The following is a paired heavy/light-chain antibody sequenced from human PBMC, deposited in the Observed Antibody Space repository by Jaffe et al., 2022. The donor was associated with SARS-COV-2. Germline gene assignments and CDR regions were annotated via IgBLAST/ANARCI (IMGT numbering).Light chain of an antibody. CDR3: QHYYSTPLT. Sequence: DIVMTQSPDSLAVSLGERATINCKSSQSLLYSSNNKNYLAWYQQKPGQPPKLLIYWASTRESGVPDRFSGSGSGTDFTLTISSLQAEDVAFYYCQHYYSTPLTFGGGTKVEIK. CDR2: WAS. CDR1: QSLLYSSNNKNY. V-gene: IGKV4-1*01. J-gene: IGKJ4*01.
Heavy chain of an antibody. CDR2: VYYNGNT. D-gene: IGHD2-21*02. CDR1: GGSISSNY. Sequence: QVQLQESGPGLVKTSETLSLTCTVSGGSISSNYWSWIRQPPGKGLEWIGYVYYNGNTDYNPSLKSRVTISVDTSKNQFSLKVSSVTAADTAVYYCARGAYCGGGCFYWFDAWGQGTLVTVSS. J-gene: IGHJ5*02. V-gene: IGHV4-59*01. CDR3: ARGAYCGGGCFYWFDA.